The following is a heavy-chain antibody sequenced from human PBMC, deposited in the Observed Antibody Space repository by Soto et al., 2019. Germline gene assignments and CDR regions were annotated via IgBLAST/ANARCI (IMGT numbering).Heavy chain of an antibody. CDR1: GGSISSGGYY. Sequence: SETLSLTCTVSGGSISSGGYYWSWIRQHPGEGLEWIGYIYYSGSTYYNPSLKSRVTISVDTSKNQFSLKLSSVTAADTAVYYCAKLQLAYGDFSYYGMDVWGHGTTVSVSS. V-gene: IGHV4-31*03. CDR3: AKLQLAYGDFSYYGMDV. CDR2: IYYSGST. D-gene: IGHD4-17*01. J-gene: IGHJ6*01.